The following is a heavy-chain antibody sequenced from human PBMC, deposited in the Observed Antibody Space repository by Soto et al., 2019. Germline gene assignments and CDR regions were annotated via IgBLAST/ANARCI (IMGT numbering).Heavy chain of an antibody. CDR2: INPNSGGT. J-gene: IGHJ5*02. CDR1: GYTFTGYY. Sequence: ASVKVSCKASGYTFTGYYMHWVRQAPGQGLEWMGWINPNSGGTNYAQKFQGRVTMTRDTSISTAYMELSRLRSDDTAVYYCARGLESSKWLLLRRPYWFDPWGQGTLVTVSS. D-gene: IGHD3-22*01. V-gene: IGHV1-2*02. CDR3: ARGLESSKWLLLRRPYWFDP.